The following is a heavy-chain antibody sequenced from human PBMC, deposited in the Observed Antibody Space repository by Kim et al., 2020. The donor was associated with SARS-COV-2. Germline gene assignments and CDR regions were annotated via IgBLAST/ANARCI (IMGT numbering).Heavy chain of an antibody. J-gene: IGHJ6*02. V-gene: IGHV3-48*02. Sequence: GGSLRLSCAASGFTFSSYSMNLVRQAPGKGLEWVSYISSSSSTIYYADSVKGRFTISRDKAKNSLYLQMNSLRDEDTAVYYCARAGVTVTTISSSRGMDVWGQGTTVTVSS. CDR2: ISSSSSTI. CDR1: GFTFSSYS. D-gene: IGHD4-17*01. CDR3: ARAGVTVTTISSSRGMDV.